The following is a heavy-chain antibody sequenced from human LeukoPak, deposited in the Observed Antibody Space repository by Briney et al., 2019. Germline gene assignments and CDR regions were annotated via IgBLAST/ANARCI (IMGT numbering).Heavy chain of an antibody. Sequence: PGGSLRLSCAVSGFTFSSYWMSWVRQAPGKGLEWVANIKEDGTEKYYQDSVKGRFTISRDNAKNSLYLQMNSLRDEDTAVYYCEREVVLSPSAWFEYWGQGTLVTVSS. CDR1: GFTFSSYW. CDR3: EREVVLSPSAWFEY. CDR2: IKEDGTEK. D-gene: IGHD3-22*01. J-gene: IGHJ4*02. V-gene: IGHV3-7*01.